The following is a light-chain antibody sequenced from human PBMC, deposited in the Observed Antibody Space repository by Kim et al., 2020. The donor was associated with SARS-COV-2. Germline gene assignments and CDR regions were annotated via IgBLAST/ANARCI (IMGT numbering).Light chain of an antibody. V-gene: IGKV1-39*01. CDR1: KNIVKN. Sequence: ASLGDKVTISCRGSKNIVKNLNSCQWRRGMAPQLLIFAASSMHRGVPSRFCGSGSGTEFNFPISSLHPAEFATNFCQQSDNTPPLTFGGGTKLEI. CDR3: QQSDNTPPLT. J-gene: IGKJ4*01. CDR2: AAS.